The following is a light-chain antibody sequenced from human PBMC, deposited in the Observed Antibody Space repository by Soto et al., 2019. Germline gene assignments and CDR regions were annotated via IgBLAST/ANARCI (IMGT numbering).Light chain of an antibody. CDR3: TSSTSPSTDV. V-gene: IGLV2-14*01. J-gene: IGLJ1*01. CDR2: EVS. Sequence: QSALTQPASVSGSPGQSITISCTGTSSDVGGCDCVSWYQQHPGKAPKLMIYEVSHRPSGVSYRFSGSKSGNTASLTISGLQADDEAYYCCTSSTSPSTDVFGTGTKLTVL. CDR1: SSDVGGCDC.